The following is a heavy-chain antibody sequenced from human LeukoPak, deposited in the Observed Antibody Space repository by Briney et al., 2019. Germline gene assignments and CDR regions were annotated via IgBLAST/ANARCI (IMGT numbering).Heavy chain of an antibody. CDR3: ARGGPVTTGYMDV. D-gene: IGHD4-17*01. CDR2: IIPIFGTA. Sequence: GASVKVSCKASEGTFSSYAISWVRQAPGQGLEWMGGIIPIFGTANYAQKFQGRVTMTRDMSTSTVYMELSSLRSEDTAVYYCARGGPVTTGYMDVWGKGTTVTVSS. V-gene: IGHV1-69*05. J-gene: IGHJ6*03. CDR1: EGTFSSYA.